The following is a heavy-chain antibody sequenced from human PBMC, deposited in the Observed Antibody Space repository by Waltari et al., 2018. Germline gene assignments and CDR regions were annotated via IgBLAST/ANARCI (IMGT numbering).Heavy chain of an antibody. Sequence: VESGGGVVQPGRSLRLSCAASGFTFRSFGMHGVRQAPGKGLESVAVISYDGSKKYYADSVKGRFTISRDNSNDTLYLQMNTLRPEDTAVYYWAKDGFLEYLYSVFDSWGQGTLVSVSS. J-gene: IGHJ4*02. CDR3: AKDGFLEYLYSVFDS. V-gene: IGHV3-30*18. D-gene: IGHD3-3*01. CDR2: ISYDGSKK. CDR1: GFTFRSFG.